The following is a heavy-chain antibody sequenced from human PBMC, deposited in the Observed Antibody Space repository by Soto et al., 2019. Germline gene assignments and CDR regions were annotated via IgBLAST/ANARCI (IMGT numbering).Heavy chain of an antibody. CDR2: TYYRSRWYN. V-gene: IGHV6-1*01. CDR3: AGTCSLQWYYMDV. Sequence: PSQALSLTCVISVDSVSSNRAACNWTRQSPSRGLEWLGRTYYRSRWYNDYAVSVRSRITVNADTSKNQFSLHLNSVTPEDTAVYYFAGTCSLQWYYMDVWDKGTTVTVSS. D-gene: IGHD1-7*01. CDR1: VDSVSSNRAA. J-gene: IGHJ6*03.